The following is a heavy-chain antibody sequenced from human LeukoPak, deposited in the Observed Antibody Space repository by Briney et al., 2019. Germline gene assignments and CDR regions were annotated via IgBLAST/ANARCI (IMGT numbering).Heavy chain of an antibody. V-gene: IGHV1-46*01. CDR2: INPSGGST. CDR3: ARGSITMIVVVIVGVDAFDI. Sequence: ASVKVSCKASGYTFTSYYMHRVRQAPGQGLEWMGIINPSGGSTSYAQKFQGRVTMTRDTSTSTVYMELSSLRSEDTAVYYCARGSITMIVVVIVGVDAFDIWGQGTMVTVSS. J-gene: IGHJ3*02. CDR1: GYTFTSYY. D-gene: IGHD3-22*01.